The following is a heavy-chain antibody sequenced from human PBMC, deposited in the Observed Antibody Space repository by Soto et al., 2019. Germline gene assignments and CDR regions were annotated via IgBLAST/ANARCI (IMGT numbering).Heavy chain of an antibody. CDR1: GYTFTSYY. V-gene: IGHV1-46*01. J-gene: IGHJ6*02. Sequence: QVQLVQSGAEVKKPGASVKVSCKASGYTFTSYYMHWVRQAPGQGLEWMGIINPSGGSTSYAQKFQGRVPMTRDTSTSTVYMELSSLRSEDTAVYYCARDRITIFGVTTRGGYGMDVWGQGTTVTVSS. CDR2: INPSGGST. CDR3: ARDRITIFGVTTRGGYGMDV. D-gene: IGHD3-3*01.